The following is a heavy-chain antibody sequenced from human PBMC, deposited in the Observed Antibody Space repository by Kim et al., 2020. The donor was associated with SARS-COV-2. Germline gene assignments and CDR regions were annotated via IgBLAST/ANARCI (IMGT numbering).Heavy chain of an antibody. J-gene: IGHJ4*02. CDR2: ISSSGSTI. Sequence: GGSLRLSCAASGFSFSGSTMHWVRQAPGKGLEWISYISSSGSTIYYADSVKGRFTISRDNAKNSLSLQMNSLRAEDTAVYYCARQQWLPYWGPGTLVTVPS. D-gene: IGHD5-12*01. CDR1: GFSFSGST. CDR3: ARQQWLPY. V-gene: IGHV3-48*04.